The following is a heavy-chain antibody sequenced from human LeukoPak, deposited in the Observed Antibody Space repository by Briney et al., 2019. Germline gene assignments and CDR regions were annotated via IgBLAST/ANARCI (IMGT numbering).Heavy chain of an antibody. D-gene: IGHD1-1*01. CDR3: ARRTFRSHSTVGY. V-gene: IGHV1-8*01. CDR1: GYTFTSYD. CDR2: MNPNSGNT. J-gene: IGHJ4*02. Sequence: ASVKVSCKASGYTFTSYDINWVRQANGQGLEWMGWMNPNSGNTGYAQKFQGRVTMTRNTSISTAYMELSSLRSEDTAVYYCARRTFRSHSTVGYWGQGTLVTVSS.